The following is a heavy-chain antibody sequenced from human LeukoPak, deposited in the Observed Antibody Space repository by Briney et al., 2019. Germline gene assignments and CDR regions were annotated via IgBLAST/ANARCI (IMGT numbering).Heavy chain of an antibody. CDR3: AKESVVVVPAARDY. CDR1: GFTFSSYA. J-gene: IGHJ4*02. D-gene: IGHD2-2*01. CDR2: ISGSGGST. Sequence: GGSLRLYFAASGFTFSSYAMSWVRQAPGKGLEWVSAISGSGGSTYYADSVKGRFTISRDNSKNTLYLQMNSLRAEDTAVYYCAKESVVVVPAARDYWGQGTLVTVSS. V-gene: IGHV3-23*01.